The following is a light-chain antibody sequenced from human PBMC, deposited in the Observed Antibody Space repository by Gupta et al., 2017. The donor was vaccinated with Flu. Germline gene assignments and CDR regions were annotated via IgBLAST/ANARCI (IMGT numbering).Light chain of an antibody. CDR1: NIGSRN. CDR2: RDS. CDR3: QVWDSSAAYV. V-gene: IGLV3-9*01. J-gene: IGLJ1*01. Sequence: SYELTQPLSVSVALGQTATITCGGNNIGSRNVHWYLQKPGQAPVLVIYRDSNRPSGIPERFSGSNSGNTATLTISRAQAGDEAEYFCQVWDSSAAYVFGTGTKVTIL.